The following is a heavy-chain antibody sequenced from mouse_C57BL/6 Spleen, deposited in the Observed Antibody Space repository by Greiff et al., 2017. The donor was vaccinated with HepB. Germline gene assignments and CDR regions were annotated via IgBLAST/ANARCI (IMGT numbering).Heavy chain of an antibody. CDR1: GYTFTDYY. D-gene: IGHD1-1*01. Sequence: EVQLQQSGPELVKPGASVKISCKASGYTFTDYYMNWVKQSHGKSLEWIGDINPNNGGTSYNQKFKGKATLTVDKSSSTAYMELRSLTSEDSAVYYCARRYYYGSSYYYYAMDYWGQGTSVTVSS. J-gene: IGHJ4*01. CDR3: ARRYYYGSSYYYYAMDY. CDR2: INPNNGGT. V-gene: IGHV1-26*01.